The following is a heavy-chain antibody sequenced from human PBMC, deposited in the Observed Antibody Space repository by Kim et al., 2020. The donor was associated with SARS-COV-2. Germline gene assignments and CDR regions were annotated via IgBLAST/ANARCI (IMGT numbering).Heavy chain of an antibody. D-gene: IGHD3-16*02. CDR1: GFTFSSYG. CDR3: AKVADLKVYDYVWGSYRLRGDLGIDY. Sequence: GGSLRLSCAASGFTFSSYGMHWVRQAPGKGLEWVAVISYDGSNKYYADSVKGRFTISRDNSKNTLYLQMNSLRAEDTAVYYCAKVADLKVYDYVWGSYRLRGDLGIDYWGQGTLVTVSS. J-gene: IGHJ4*02. CDR2: ISYDGSNK. V-gene: IGHV3-30*18.